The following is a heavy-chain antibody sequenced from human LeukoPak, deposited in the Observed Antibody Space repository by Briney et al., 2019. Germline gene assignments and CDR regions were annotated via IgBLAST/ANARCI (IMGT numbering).Heavy chain of an antibody. V-gene: IGHV1-3*01. Sequence: ASVKVSCKASGYTFTSYAIHWVRQGPGQRLEWMGWINAGNGNTKYSQKFQGRVTITRDTSASTAYMELSSLRSEDTAVYYCARSAGYSSGWYIGWFDPWGQGTLVTVSS. D-gene: IGHD6-19*01. CDR3: ARSAGYSSGWYIGWFDP. CDR1: GYTFTSYA. CDR2: INAGNGNT. J-gene: IGHJ5*02.